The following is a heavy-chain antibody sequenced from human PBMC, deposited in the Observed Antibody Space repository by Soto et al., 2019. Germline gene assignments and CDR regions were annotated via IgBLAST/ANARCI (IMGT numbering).Heavy chain of an antibody. Sequence: SETMSLTCTVYGGSISSGGYYWSWIRQHPGKGLEWIGYIYYSGSTYYNPSLKSRVTISVDTSKNQFSLKLSSVTAADTAVYYCASARYFDWLYPDYYGMDVWGQGTTVTV. J-gene: IGHJ6*02. CDR3: ASARYFDWLYPDYYGMDV. D-gene: IGHD3-9*01. CDR1: GGSISSGGYY. V-gene: IGHV4-31*03. CDR2: IYYSGST.